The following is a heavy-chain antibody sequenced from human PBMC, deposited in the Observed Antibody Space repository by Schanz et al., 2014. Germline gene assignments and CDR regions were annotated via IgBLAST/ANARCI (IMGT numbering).Heavy chain of an antibody. CDR2: ISGYNGHT. D-gene: IGHD2-2*01. CDR1: GYSFTDYA. CDR3: ARGIPYCSSTSCSGLDAYDV. J-gene: IGHJ3*01. Sequence: QVQLVQSGVEVKRPGASVRVSCKASGYSFTDYAIHWVRQAPGQGLEWMGWISGYNGHTTYAQKFQGRVTMTTDTSTSTAYMELRNVRYDDTAMYYCARGIPYCSSTSCSGLDAYDVWGRGTLVTVSS. V-gene: IGHV1-18*01.